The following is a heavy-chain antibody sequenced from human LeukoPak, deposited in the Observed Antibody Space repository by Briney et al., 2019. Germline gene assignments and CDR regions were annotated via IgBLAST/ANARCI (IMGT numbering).Heavy chain of an antibody. CDR1: GFTFSDYY. V-gene: IGHV3-11*01. CDR2: ISSSGSTI. CDR3: ARYYSSGYYSNY. J-gene: IGHJ4*02. Sequence: GGSLRLSCAASGFTFSDYYMSWIRQAPGKGLEWVSYISSSGSTIYYADSVKGRFTIPRDNAKNSLYLQMNSLRAEDTAVYYCARYYSSGYYSNYWGQGTLVTVSS. D-gene: IGHD3-22*01.